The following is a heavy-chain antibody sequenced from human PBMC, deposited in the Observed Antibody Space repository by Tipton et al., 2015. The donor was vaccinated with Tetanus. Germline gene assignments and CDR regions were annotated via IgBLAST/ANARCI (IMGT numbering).Heavy chain of an antibody. CDR1: GGSVSSGSYY. CDR3: ARGARPGYYYYGMDV. Sequence: TPSLTCTVSGGSVSSGSYYWSWIRQPPGKGLEWIGYIYYSGSTNYNPSLKSRVTISVDTSKNQFSLKLSSVTAADTAVYYCARGARPGYYYYGMDVWGQGTTVTVSS. CDR2: IYYSGST. V-gene: IGHV4-61*01. D-gene: IGHD3-10*01. J-gene: IGHJ6*02.